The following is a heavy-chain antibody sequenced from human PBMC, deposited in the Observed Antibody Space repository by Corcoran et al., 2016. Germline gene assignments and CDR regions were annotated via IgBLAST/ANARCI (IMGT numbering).Heavy chain of an antibody. CDR3: ARVVMTFGGVITYNWFDP. CDR2: IYYSGST. CDR1: GGSISSSSYY. D-gene: IGHD3-16*02. Sequence: QLQLQESGPGLVKPSETLSLTCTVSGGSISSSSYYWGWIRQPPGKGLEWIGSIYYSGSTYYNPSLNSRVTISVDTAKNQFSLKLSSGTAADTAVYYWARVVMTFGGVITYNWFDPWGQGTLVTVSS. J-gene: IGHJ5*02. V-gene: IGHV4-39*07.